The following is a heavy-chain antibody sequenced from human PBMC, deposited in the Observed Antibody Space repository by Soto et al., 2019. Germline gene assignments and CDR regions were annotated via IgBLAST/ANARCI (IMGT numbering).Heavy chain of an antibody. J-gene: IGHJ6*02. CDR1: GFTFDDYA. D-gene: IGHD5-18*01. V-gene: IGHV3-43D*04. Sequence: PGGSLRLSCAASGFTFDDYAMHWVRQAPGKGLEWVSLISWDGGSTYYADSVKGRFTISRDNSKNSLYLQMNSLRAEDTALYYCEKDLDPDTKSYYGMDVWGQGTTVTVSS. CDR2: ISWDGGST. CDR3: EKDLDPDTKSYYGMDV.